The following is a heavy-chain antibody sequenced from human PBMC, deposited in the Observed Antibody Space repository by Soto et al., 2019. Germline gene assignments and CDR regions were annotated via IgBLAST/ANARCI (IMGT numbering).Heavy chain of an antibody. CDR1: GFTFSSYA. Sequence: QVQLVESGGGVVQPGRSLRLSCAASGFTFSSYAMHWVRQAPGKGLEWVAVISYDGSNKYYADSVKGRFTISRDNSKNTLYLQMNSLRAEDTAVYYCARDTLAQLQMSMDVWGQGTTVTVSS. J-gene: IGHJ6*02. D-gene: IGHD2-2*01. CDR2: ISYDGSNK. V-gene: IGHV3-30-3*01. CDR3: ARDTLAQLQMSMDV.